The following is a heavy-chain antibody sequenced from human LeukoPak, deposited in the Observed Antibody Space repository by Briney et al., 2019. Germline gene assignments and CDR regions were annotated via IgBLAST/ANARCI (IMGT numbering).Heavy chain of an antibody. CDR2: ISGSSRYI. CDR1: GFTFSTYN. J-gene: IGHJ3*01. Sequence: GGSLRLPCAASGFTFSTYNMNWVRQAPGKGLEWGSSISGSSRYIYYADLVKGRFTISRDNAKNSLYVQMNSLRAEDTAVYYCARVLHKRNYDSTTYYGYWGQGTMVTVSS. V-gene: IGHV3-21*01. CDR3: ARVLHKRNYDSTTYYGY. D-gene: IGHD3-22*01.